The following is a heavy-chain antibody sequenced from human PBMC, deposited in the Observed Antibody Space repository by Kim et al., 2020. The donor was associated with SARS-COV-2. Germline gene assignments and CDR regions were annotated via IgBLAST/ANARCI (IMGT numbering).Heavy chain of an antibody. D-gene: IGHD3-22*01. CDR3: ARGGYRYGMDV. V-gene: IGHV3-7*01. CDR1: GFTFSRYW. CDR2: IKEDGSEK. Sequence: GGSLRLSCVASGFTFSRYWMTWVRQTPGKGLEWVASIKEDGSEKYYVDSVKGRFTISRDNAKNSLYLQMNSLRVEDTAVYYCARGGYRYGMDVWGQGTTV. J-gene: IGHJ6*02.